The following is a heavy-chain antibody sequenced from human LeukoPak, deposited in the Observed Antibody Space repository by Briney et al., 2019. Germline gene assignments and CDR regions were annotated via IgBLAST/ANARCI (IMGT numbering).Heavy chain of an antibody. CDR2: IFHSGST. Sequence: GSLRLSCAASGFTFSNYWMSWVRQAPGKGLEWIGQIFHSGSTSYSPSLKSRVTISVDKSKNQFSLRLTSVTAADTAVYYCARSPTKRVPEDYWGQGTLVTVSS. CDR3: ARSPTKRVPEDY. CDR1: GFTFSNYW. J-gene: IGHJ4*02. V-gene: IGHV4-4*02. D-gene: IGHD2-2*01.